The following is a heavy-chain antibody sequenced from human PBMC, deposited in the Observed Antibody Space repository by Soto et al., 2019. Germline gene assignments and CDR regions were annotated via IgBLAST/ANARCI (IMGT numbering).Heavy chain of an antibody. Sequence: QIQLMQSGAEVKKPGASVKVSCKASGYTFTSYGIHWVRQAPGQRLEWTGWINAGNGNTKYSEKLQGRVTITKDTYGRTAYLELRSLRSEDTAVYYCAGDPNDSSAYYHHYYYGMDVWGQGTTVTVSS. CDR1: GYTFTSYG. V-gene: IGHV1-3*01. J-gene: IGHJ6*02. CDR3: AGDPNDSSAYYHHYYYGMDV. CDR2: INAGNGNT. D-gene: IGHD3-22*01.